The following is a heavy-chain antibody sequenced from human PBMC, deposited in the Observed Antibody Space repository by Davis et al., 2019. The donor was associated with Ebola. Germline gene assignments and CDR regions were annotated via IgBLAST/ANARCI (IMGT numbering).Heavy chain of an antibody. J-gene: IGHJ5*02. CDR1: GGSISSYY. V-gene: IGHV4-34*01. CDR3: ARSLMGSIDP. CDR2: INHSGST. Sequence: PSETLSLTCTVSGGSISSYYWSWIRQPPGKGLEWIGEINHSGSTNYNPSLKSRVTISVDTSKNQFSLKLSSVTAADTAVYYCARSLMGSIDPWGQGTLVTVSS. D-gene: IGHD3-16*01.